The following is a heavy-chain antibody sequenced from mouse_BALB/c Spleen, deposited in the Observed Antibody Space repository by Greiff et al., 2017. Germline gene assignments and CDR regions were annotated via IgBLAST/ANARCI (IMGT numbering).Heavy chain of an antibody. CDR2: ISSGGSYT. CDR3: TRDGSSFY. D-gene: IGHD1-1*01. V-gene: IGHV5-6-4*01. J-gene: IGHJ2*01. Sequence: EVKLVESGGGLVKPGGSLKLSCAASGFTFSSYTMSWVRQTPEKRLEWVATISSGGSYTYYPDSVKGRFTISRDNAKNTLYLQMSSLKSEDTAMYYCTRDGSSFYWGQGTTLTVSS. CDR1: GFTFSSYT.